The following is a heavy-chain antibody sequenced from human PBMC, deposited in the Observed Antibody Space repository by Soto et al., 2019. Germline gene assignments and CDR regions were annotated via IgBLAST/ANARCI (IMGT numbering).Heavy chain of an antibody. Sequence: GSLRLSCAASGFTFSSYEMNWVRQAPGKGLEWVSYISSSGSTIYYADSVKGRFTISRDNAKNSLYLQMNSLRAEDTAVYYCARDVVTAIYDYWGQGTLVTVSS. CDR2: ISSSGSTI. V-gene: IGHV3-48*03. J-gene: IGHJ4*02. CDR1: GFTFSSYE. D-gene: IGHD2-21*02. CDR3: ARDVVTAIYDY.